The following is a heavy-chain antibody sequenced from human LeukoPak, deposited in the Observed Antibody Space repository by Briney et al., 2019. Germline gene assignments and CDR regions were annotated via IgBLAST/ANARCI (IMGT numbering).Heavy chain of an antibody. CDR2: ISSSSSYI. CDR1: GFTFSSYS. V-gene: IGHV3-21*01. CDR3: AREDYYDSSGNPGIDY. J-gene: IGHJ4*02. D-gene: IGHD3-22*01. Sequence: PGGSLRLSCAASGFTFSSYSMNWVRQAPGKGLEWVSSISSSSSYIYYAGSVKGRFTISRDNAKNSLYLQMNSLRAEDTAVYYCAREDYYDSSGNPGIDYWGQGTLVTVSS.